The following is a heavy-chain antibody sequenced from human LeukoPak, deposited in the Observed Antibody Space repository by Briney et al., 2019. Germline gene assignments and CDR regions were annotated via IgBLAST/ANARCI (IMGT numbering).Heavy chain of an antibody. V-gene: IGHV3-48*04. CDR3: ARSSGTYHFDY. CDR1: GFTFSNFW. J-gene: IGHJ4*02. Sequence: GGSLRLSCAASGFTFSNFWMHWVRQAPGKGLEWVSYISSSGTTIYYADSVKGRFTISRDNAKNSLFLQVNSLRAEDTAVYYCARSSGTYHFDYWGQGTLVTVSS. CDR2: ISSSGTTI. D-gene: IGHD1-26*01.